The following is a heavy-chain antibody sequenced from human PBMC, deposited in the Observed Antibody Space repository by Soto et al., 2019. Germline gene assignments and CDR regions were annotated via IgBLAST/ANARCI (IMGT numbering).Heavy chain of an antibody. V-gene: IGHV4-34*01. Sequence: SETLSLTCAVSGGSFSGYYWSWIRQSPGKGLEWIGDINHSGGTNYNPSLKSRVTISGDTSRSQFSLRLSSVTAADTAVYYCARGEDCSGGSCYESYYYYGMDVWGQGTTVTVSS. J-gene: IGHJ6*02. CDR3: ARGEDCSGGSCYESYYYYGMDV. CDR2: INHSGGT. D-gene: IGHD2-15*01. CDR1: GGSFSGYY.